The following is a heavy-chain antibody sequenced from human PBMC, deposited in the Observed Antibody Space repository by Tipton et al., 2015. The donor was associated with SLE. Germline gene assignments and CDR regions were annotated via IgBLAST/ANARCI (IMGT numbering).Heavy chain of an antibody. D-gene: IGHD2-21*01. CDR3: ARQSLGASYCGGDCYTGMDV. Sequence: GLVKPSETLSLTCTVSGGSISSSSYYWGWIRQPPGKGLEWIGSIYYSGSTYYNPSLKSRVTISVDTSKNQFSLKLSSVTAADTAVYYCARQSLGASYCGGDCYTGMDVWGQGTTVTVSS. CDR1: GGSISSSSYY. CDR2: IYYSGST. J-gene: IGHJ6*02. V-gene: IGHV4-39*07.